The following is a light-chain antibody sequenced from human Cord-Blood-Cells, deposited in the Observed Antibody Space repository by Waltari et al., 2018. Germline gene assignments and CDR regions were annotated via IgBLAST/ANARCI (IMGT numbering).Light chain of an antibody. CDR2: DVS. CDR3: SSYTSSSTV. CDR1: SSDAGGYNY. J-gene: IGLJ2*01. Sequence: QSALTQPASVSGSPGQSIPISCTGTSSDAGGYNYVSWYQQHPGKAPKLIIYDVSNRPSGVSNRFSGSKSGNTASLTISGLQAEDEADYYCSSYTSSSTVFGGGTKLTVL. V-gene: IGLV2-14*01.